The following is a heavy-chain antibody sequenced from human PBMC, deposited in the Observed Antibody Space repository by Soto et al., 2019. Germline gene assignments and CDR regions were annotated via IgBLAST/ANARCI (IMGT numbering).Heavy chain of an antibody. V-gene: IGHV3-15*07. J-gene: IGHJ4*01. Sequence: EVQLVESGGDLVKPGGSLRLACAASGFTFSNAWINWVRQAPGKGLEWVGRIKSKTDGGTTDFAALVKGRFAISRDDSKNMVYLQMNSLKIEDTAIYYCTTDSYYTRLQVRFDFWGHGTLVTVSS. CDR3: TTDSYYTRLQVRFDF. CDR2: IKSKTDGGTT. D-gene: IGHD2-8*01. CDR1: GFTFSNAW.